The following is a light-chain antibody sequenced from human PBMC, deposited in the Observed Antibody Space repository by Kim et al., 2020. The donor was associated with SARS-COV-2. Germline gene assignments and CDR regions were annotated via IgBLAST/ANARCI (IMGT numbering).Light chain of an antibody. CDR3: CSYEGTVV. Sequence: SVSGSPGQSITISCTGASSDVVSWYQHPPGEAPKLIIFEVNKRPSQISNRFSGSKSGNTASLTIAGLQAEDEANYYCCSYEGTVVFGGGTQLTVL. CDR1: SSDVV. V-gene: IGLV2-23*02. CDR2: EVN. J-gene: IGLJ2*01.